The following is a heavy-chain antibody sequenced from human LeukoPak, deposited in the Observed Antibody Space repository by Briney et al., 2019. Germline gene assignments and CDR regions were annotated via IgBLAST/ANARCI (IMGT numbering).Heavy chain of an antibody. V-gene: IGHV1-69*05. D-gene: IGHD3-22*01. CDR2: IIPIFGTA. CDR1: GGTFSSYA. J-gene: IGHJ4*02. CDR3: ARGFDYYDSSGYYYWSYYFDY. Sequence: GASVKVSCKASGGTFSSYAISWVRQAPGQGLEWMGGIIPIFGTANYAQKFQGRVTITTDESTSTAYMELSSLRSEDTAVYYCARGFDYYDSSGYYYWSYYFDYWGRGTLVTVSS.